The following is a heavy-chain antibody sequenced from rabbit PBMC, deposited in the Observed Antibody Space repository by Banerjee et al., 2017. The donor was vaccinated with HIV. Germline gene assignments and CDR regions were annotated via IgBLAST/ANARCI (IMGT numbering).Heavy chain of an antibody. CDR3: ARDTSSSFSSYGMDL. J-gene: IGHJ6*01. V-gene: IGHV1S45*01. CDR1: GVSFSGDSY. Sequence: QEQLVESGGGLVQPEGSLTLTCTVSGVSFSGDSYMCWVRQAPGKGLEWIACIDAGSSGYTYYASWAKGRFTISKTSSTTVTLQMTRLTAADTATYFCARDTSSSFSSYGMDLWGPGTLVTVS. D-gene: IGHD1-1*01. CDR2: IDAGSSGYT.